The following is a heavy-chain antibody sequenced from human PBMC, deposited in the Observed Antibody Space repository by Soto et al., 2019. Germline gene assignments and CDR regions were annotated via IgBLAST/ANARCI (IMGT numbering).Heavy chain of an antibody. CDR1: GYTFTSYG. CDR3: ARGDIVVVVADTPSAFDI. J-gene: IGHJ3*02. V-gene: IGHV1-18*01. CDR2: ISAYNGNT. Sequence: QVQLVQSGAEVKKPGASVKVSCKASGYTFTSYGISWVRQAPGQGLEWMGWISAYNGNTNYAQKLQGRVTMTTDTSTSTAYMELRSLRSDDTAVYYCARGDIVVVVADTPSAFDIWGQGTMVTVSS. D-gene: IGHD2-15*01.